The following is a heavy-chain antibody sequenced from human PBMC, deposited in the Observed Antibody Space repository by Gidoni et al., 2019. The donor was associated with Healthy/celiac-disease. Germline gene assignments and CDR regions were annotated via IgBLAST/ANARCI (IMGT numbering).Heavy chain of an antibody. V-gene: IGHV4-34*01. CDR3: ARGWVVTRLFDY. J-gene: IGHJ4*02. CDR1: GGPYSGYY. D-gene: IGHD2-21*02. Sequence: QVQLQQSGAGLLKPSETLSLTCAVYGGPYSGYYWSWIRQPPGKGLAWIGEIKNSGSTNYNQPLRSRVTISVDTSKNQFSLKLSAVTAADTAVYYCARGWVVTRLFDYWGQGTLVTVSS. CDR2: IKNSGST.